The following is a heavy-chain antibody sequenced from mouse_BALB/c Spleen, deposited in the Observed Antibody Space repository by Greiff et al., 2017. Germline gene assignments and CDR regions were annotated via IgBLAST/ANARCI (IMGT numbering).Heavy chain of an antibody. D-gene: IGHD2-2*01. J-gene: IGHJ1*01. Sequence: EVHLVESGGGLVQPGGSRKLSCAASGFTFSSFGMHWVRQAPEKGLEWVAYISSGSSTIYYADTVKGRFTISRDNPKNTLFLQMTSLRSEDTAMYYCASQLWLRQGDWYFDVWGAGTTVTVSA. V-gene: IGHV5-17*02. CDR2: ISSGSSTI. CDR1: GFTFSSFG. CDR3: ASQLWLRQGDWYFDV.